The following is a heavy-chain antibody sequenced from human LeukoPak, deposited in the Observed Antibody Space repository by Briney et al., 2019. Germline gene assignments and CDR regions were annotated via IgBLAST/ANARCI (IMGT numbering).Heavy chain of an antibody. Sequence: GESLKISCKGSGYSFTSYWIGWVRQMPGKGLEWMGIIYPGDSDTRYSPSLQGQVTISADKSISTAYLQWSSLKASDTAMYYCAAGEWESHDAFDIWGQGTMVTVSS. D-gene: IGHD1-26*01. CDR3: AAGEWESHDAFDI. V-gene: IGHV5-51*01. J-gene: IGHJ3*02. CDR1: GYSFTSYW. CDR2: IYPGDSDT.